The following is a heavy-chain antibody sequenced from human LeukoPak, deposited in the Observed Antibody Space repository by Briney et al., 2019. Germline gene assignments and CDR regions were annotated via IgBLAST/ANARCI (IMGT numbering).Heavy chain of an antibody. V-gene: IGHV4-39*01. CDR2: IYYSGNT. CDR1: GVPINSSDYY. J-gene: IGHJ4*02. D-gene: IGHD2-2*01. CDR3: SRGAMTAKPADF. Sequence: PSETLSLTCSVSGVPINSSDYYWNWIRQPPGKGLEWIGSIYYSGNTYYNPSLQSRATISVDTSRDYFSLTLSSVTAADTALYFCSRGAMTAKPADFWGQGTLVTVSS.